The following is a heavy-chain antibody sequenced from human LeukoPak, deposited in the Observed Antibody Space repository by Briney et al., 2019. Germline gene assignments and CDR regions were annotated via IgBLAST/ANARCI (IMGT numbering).Heavy chain of an antibody. CDR1: GFTFSSYW. CDR3: ARATTVTTRYFDS. J-gene: IGHJ4*01. V-gene: IGHV4-59*06. CDR2: ISYSGTT. D-gene: IGHD4-17*01. Sequence: GSLRLSCAASGFTFSSYWMSWVRQPPGKGLEWIGYISYSGTTYYNPSLKSRAIVTADMSKSQFSLKLNSVTAADTAVYYCARATTVTTRYFDSWGQGTLVTVTS.